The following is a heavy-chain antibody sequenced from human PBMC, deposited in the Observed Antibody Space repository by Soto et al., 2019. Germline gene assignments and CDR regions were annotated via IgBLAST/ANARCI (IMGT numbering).Heavy chain of an antibody. J-gene: IGHJ6*02. Sequence: GGSLRLSCAASGFTFNSYVMSWVRQAPGKGLEWVSGISASGGSTYYADSVKGRFTISRDNSKNTLYLQMNSLRAEDTAIYYCAKGERWELLGHYYFGMDVWGQGTTVTVSS. CDR2: ISASGGST. CDR1: GFTFNSYV. D-gene: IGHD1-26*01. V-gene: IGHV3-23*01. CDR3: AKGERWELLGHYYFGMDV.